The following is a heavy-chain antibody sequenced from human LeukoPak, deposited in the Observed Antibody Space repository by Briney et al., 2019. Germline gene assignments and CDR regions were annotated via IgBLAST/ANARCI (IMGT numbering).Heavy chain of an antibody. Sequence: GGSLRLSCAASGFTFSSYGMHCVRQAPGKGLEWGAVISYDGSNKYYADSVKGRFTISRDNSKNTLYLQMNSLRAEDTAVYYCAKDLWELLSRFDYWGQGTLVTVSS. J-gene: IGHJ4*02. CDR2: ISYDGSNK. CDR1: GFTFSSYG. CDR3: AKDLWELLSRFDY. D-gene: IGHD1-26*01. V-gene: IGHV3-30*18.